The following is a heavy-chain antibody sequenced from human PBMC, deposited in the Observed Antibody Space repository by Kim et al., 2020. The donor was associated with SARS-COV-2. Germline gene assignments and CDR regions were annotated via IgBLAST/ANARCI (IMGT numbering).Heavy chain of an antibody. D-gene: IGHD3-10*01. J-gene: IGHJ4*02. CDR2: INHSGST. V-gene: IGHV4-34*01. Sequence: SETLSLTCAVYGGSFSGYYWSWIRQPPGKGLEWIGEINHSGSTNYNPSLKSRVTISVDTSKNQFSLKLSSVTAADTAVYYCARSRRFGYPDYWGQGTLVTVSS. CDR3: ARSRRFGYPDY. CDR1: GGSFSGYY.